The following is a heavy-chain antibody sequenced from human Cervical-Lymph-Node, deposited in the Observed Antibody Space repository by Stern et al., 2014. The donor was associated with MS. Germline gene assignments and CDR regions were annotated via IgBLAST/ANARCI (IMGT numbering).Heavy chain of an antibody. CDR2: ISAYNANT. Sequence: VQLEESGAEVKKPGASVKVSCKASGYTFTSYGISWVRQAPGQGLEWMGWISAYNANTNYTQKLQGRVTMTTDTSTSPAYMELRSLRSDDTAVYYCARDREYRFFDYWGQGTLVTVSS. J-gene: IGHJ4*02. V-gene: IGHV1-18*04. CDR3: ARDREYRFFDY. CDR1: GYTFTSYG. D-gene: IGHD2/OR15-2a*01.